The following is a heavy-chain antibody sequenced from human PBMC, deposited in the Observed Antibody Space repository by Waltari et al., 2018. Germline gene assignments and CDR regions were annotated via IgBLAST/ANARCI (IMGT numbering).Heavy chain of an antibody. CDR2: TYYRSKWYD. Sequence: QVQLQQSGPGLVKPSQTLSLTCSITGARVSSNSAAWNWHRQSPSRGLEWLGRTYYRSKWYDDYAVSVKSRITINPDTSKNQFSLQLNSVTPEDTAVYYCARSGVHRSDVLFDPWGQGTLVTVSS. CDR1: GARVSSNSAA. V-gene: IGHV6-1*01. J-gene: IGHJ5*02. D-gene: IGHD3-16*01. CDR3: ARSGVHRSDVLFDP.